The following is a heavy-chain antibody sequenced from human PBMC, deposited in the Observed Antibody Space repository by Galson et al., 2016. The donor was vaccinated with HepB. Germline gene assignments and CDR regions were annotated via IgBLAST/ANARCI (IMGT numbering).Heavy chain of an antibody. Sequence: QSGAEVKKPGESLRISCKGSGYSFTSYWISWVRQMPGKGLKWMGRIDPSDSYTNYSPSFQGHVTISADESISTAYLQWSSLKASDTAMYYCARHRYYYDSSGSYYGSYYVRGYWGQGTLVTVSS. V-gene: IGHV5-10-1*01. CDR1: GYSFTSYW. CDR2: IDPSDSYT. D-gene: IGHD3-22*01. J-gene: IGHJ4*02. CDR3: ARHRYYYDSSGSYYGSYYVRGY.